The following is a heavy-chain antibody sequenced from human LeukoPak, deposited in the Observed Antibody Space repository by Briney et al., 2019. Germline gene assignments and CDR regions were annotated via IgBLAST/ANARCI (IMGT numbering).Heavy chain of an antibody. CDR3: SVATTFVLD. CDR2: IYYSGST. CDR1: GGSISSSSYY. J-gene: IGHJ4*02. V-gene: IGHV4-39*01. Sequence: SETLSLTCTVSGGSISSSSYYWGWIRQPPGKGLEWIGSIYYSGSTYYDPSLKSRVTISVDTSKNQFSLKLSSVTAADTAVYYCSVATTFVLDWGQGTLVTVSS. D-gene: IGHD2/OR15-2a*01.